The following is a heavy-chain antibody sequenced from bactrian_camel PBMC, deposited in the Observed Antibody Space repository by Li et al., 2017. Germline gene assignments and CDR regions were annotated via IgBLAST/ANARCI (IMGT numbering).Heavy chain of an antibody. J-gene: IGHJ4*01. CDR1: GYTAKTCS. CDR3: NVGLCGTWPPGQDNY. D-gene: IGHD2*01. Sequence: VQLVESGGGSVQAGGSLKLSCAASGYTAKTCSWNWYRQSPGKGRELVSSLFANGGTYYHDSVKGRFTFAQDNTENAVSLQMNSLKPEDAATYFCNVGLCGTWPPGQDNYWGHGTQVTVS. CDR2: LFANGGT. V-gene: IGHV3S10*01.